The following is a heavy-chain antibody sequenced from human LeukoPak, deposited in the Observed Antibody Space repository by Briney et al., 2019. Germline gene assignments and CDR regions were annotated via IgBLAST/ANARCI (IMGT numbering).Heavy chain of an antibody. J-gene: IGHJ3*02. CDR1: GYTFTGYY. CDR2: INPNSGDT. Sequence: GASVKVSCKASGYTFTGYYMHWVRQAPGQGLEWMGWINPNSGDTNYAQKFQGRVTMTRDTSISTGYMELSGLTSDDTAVYYCARPIQVSWVYDAFDIWGQGTTVTVSS. D-gene: IGHD2-15*01. CDR3: ARPIQVSWVYDAFDI. V-gene: IGHV1-2*02.